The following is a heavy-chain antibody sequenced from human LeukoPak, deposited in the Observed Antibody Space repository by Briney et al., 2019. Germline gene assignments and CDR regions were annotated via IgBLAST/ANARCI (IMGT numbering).Heavy chain of an antibody. V-gene: IGHV1-2*02. CDR1: GYTFTGYY. Sequence: ASVKVSCKASGYTFTGYYMHWVRQAPGQGLEWMRWINPNSGGTNYAQKFQGRVTMTRDTSISTAYMELSRLRSDDTAVYYCARGPHYYYYMDVWGKGTTVTVSS. J-gene: IGHJ6*03. CDR2: INPNSGGT. CDR3: ARGPHYYYYMDV.